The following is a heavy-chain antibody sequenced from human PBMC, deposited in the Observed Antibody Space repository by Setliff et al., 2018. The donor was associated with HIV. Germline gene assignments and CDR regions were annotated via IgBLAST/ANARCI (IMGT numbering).Heavy chain of an antibody. CDR2: ISSSGSTI. D-gene: IGHD3-16*01. Sequence: PGGSLRLSCAASGFTFSSYEMNWVRQAPGKGLEWVSYISSSGSTIYYADSVKGRFTISRDNAKNSLYLQMNSLRAEDTAVYYCAREIQVVYTGGHYFYGMDVWGQGTTVTVSS. CDR1: GFTFSSYE. V-gene: IGHV3-48*03. J-gene: IGHJ6*02. CDR3: AREIQVVYTGGHYFYGMDV.